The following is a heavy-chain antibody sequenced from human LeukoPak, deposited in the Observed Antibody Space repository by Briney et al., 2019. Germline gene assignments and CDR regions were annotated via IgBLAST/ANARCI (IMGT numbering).Heavy chain of an antibody. Sequence: SETLSLTCAAYGGSFSGYYWTWIRQTPEKGLEWIGEMNPSGSTSYNPSLKSRVTISVDTSKNQFALKLSSVTAADTAVYYCARCRQDVTMIVVVMTAVSYYLDVWGKGTTVTVS. J-gene: IGHJ6*03. CDR2: MNPSGST. V-gene: IGHV4-34*01. D-gene: IGHD3-22*01. CDR1: GGSFSGYY. CDR3: ARCRQDVTMIVVVMTAVSYYLDV.